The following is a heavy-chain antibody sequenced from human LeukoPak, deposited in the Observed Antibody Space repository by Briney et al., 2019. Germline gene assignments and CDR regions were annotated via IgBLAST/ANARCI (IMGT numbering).Heavy chain of an antibody. CDR3: ARGNDILTGRYYFDY. Sequence: SETLSLICTVSGGSISSYYWSWIRQPPGKGLEWIGYIYYSGSTNYNPSLKSRVTISVDTSKNQFSLKLSSVTAADTAVYYCARGNDILTGRYYFDYWGQGTLVTVSS. J-gene: IGHJ4*02. D-gene: IGHD3-9*01. V-gene: IGHV4-59*01. CDR2: IYYSGST. CDR1: GGSISSYY.